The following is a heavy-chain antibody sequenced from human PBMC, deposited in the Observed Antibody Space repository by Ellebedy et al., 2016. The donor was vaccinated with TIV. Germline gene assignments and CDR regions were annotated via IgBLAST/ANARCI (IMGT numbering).Heavy chain of an antibody. J-gene: IGHJ6*02. D-gene: IGHD6-6*01. CDR3: ASRPGARGMDV. V-gene: IGHV1-69*06. Sequence: SVKVSXKASGYTFTSYAISWVRQAPGQGLEWMGGIIPIFGTANYAQKFQGRVTITADKSTSTAYMELSSLRSEDTAVYYCASRPGARGMDVWGQGTTVTVSS. CDR2: IIPIFGTA. CDR1: GYTFTSYA.